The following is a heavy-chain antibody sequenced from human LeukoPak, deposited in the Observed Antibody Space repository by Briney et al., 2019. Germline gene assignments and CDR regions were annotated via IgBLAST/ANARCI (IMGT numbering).Heavy chain of an antibody. CDR2: ICYSGST. CDR1: GGSISSYY. D-gene: IGHD3-22*01. Sequence: PSETLSLTCTVSGGSISSYYWSWIRQPPGKGLEWIGYICYSGSTNYNPSLKSRVTISVDTSKNQFSLKLSSVTAADTAVYYCTTQYYYDSSGFDYWGQGTLVTVSS. J-gene: IGHJ4*02. V-gene: IGHV4-59*08. CDR3: TTQYYYDSSGFDY.